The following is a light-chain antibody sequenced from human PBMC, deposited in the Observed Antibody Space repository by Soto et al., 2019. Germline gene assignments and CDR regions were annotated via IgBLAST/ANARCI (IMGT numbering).Light chain of an antibody. CDR3: QQYYSTPYT. CDR2: DVS. V-gene: IGKV3-11*01. J-gene: IGKJ2*01. CDR1: HSVTSA. Sequence: EIVLTQSPATLSLSPGDRDTLSCRASHSVTSAFAWFQQKPGQAPRLLIYDVSRMATAIPARFSGSGSGTDFTLTISSLEPEDFAIYYCQQYYSTPYTFGQGTKLEIK.